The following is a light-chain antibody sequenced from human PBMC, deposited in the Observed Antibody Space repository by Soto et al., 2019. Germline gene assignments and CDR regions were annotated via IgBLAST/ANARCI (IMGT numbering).Light chain of an antibody. CDR1: SGHSSYI. J-gene: IGLJ3*02. CDR3: ATWYSNTHKV. V-gene: IGLV4-60*02. CDR2: SEGSGSY. Sequence: QSVLTQSYSTSASLGSSVKLTCTLSSGHSSYIIAWHQQQPGKATQYLMKSEGSGSYNKGCGVPDRFSGPSSGADRYLTISIHQFEDEADYYCATWYSNTHKVFGGGTKLAVL.